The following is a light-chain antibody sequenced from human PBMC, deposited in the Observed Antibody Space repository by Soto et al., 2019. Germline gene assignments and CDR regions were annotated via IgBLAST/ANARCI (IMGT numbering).Light chain of an antibody. J-gene: IGKJ1*01. Sequence: DIVMTQTPLSSPVTLGQPASISCRSSQSLVHSDGNTYLSWLQQRPGQPPRLLISKVSNRFSGVPDRFRGSGAVTDFTLKISRVEPEYVGVSYCMQATHSPWAFGQGTKVEIK. CDR1: QSLVHSDGNTY. CDR2: KVS. CDR3: MQATHSPWA. V-gene: IGKV2-24*01.